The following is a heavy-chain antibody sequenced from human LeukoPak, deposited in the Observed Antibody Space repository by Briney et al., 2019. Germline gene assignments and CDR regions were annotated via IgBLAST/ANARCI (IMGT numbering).Heavy chain of an antibody. CDR1: GGSISSGGYY. J-gene: IGHJ4*02. Sequence: SQTLSLTCTVSGGSISSGGYYWSWIRQPPGKGLEWIGYIYHSGSTYYNPSLKSRVTISVDTSKNQFSLKLSSVTATDTAVYYCARVPGLTYYDILTGYPYYFDYWGQGTLVTVSS. D-gene: IGHD3-9*01. V-gene: IGHV4-30-2*01. CDR2: IYHSGST. CDR3: ARVPGLTYYDILTGYPYYFDY.